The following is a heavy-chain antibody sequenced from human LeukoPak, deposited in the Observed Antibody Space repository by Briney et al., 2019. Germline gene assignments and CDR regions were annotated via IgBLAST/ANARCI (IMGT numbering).Heavy chain of an antibody. CDR3: ARDLGYYRADY. V-gene: IGHV3-7*04. CDR2: IKGDGSDN. J-gene: IGHJ4*02. Sequence: GGSLRLSCAASGFTFSSYAMTWVRQAPGKGLEWVANIKGDGSDNHYVDSVRGRFTISRDNAKNSLYLQMNSLRAEDTAVYYCARDLGYYRADYWGQGTLVTVSS. D-gene: IGHD1-26*01. CDR1: GFTFSSYA.